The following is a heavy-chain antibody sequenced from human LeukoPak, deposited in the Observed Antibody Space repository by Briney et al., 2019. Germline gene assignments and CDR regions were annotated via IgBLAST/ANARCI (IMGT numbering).Heavy chain of an antibody. CDR2: ISYDGSNK. CDR3: ARDTQSSNSTRYYYYYYYMDV. Sequence: GRSLRLSCAASGFTFSSYAMHWVRQAPGKGLEWVAVISYDGSNKYYADSVKGRFTISRDNSKNTLYLQMNSLRAEDTAVYYCARDTQSSNSTRYYYYYYYMDVWGKGTTVTVSS. CDR1: GFTFSSYA. V-gene: IGHV3-30*04. J-gene: IGHJ6*03. D-gene: IGHD4-11*01.